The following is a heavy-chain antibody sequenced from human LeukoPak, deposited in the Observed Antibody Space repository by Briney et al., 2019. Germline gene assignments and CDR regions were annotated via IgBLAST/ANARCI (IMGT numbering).Heavy chain of an antibody. CDR3: ARLVAGTGEYNFDY. CDR1: GASISSHY. Sequence: SETLSLTCTVSGASISSHYWSWIRQPPGKGLEWIGYIYYSATTNYNPSLKSRVTISVDTSQNQFSLKLRSVTAADTAVYYCARLVAGTGEYNFDYWGQGTLVTVPS. D-gene: IGHD6-19*01. V-gene: IGHV4-59*08. J-gene: IGHJ4*02. CDR2: IYYSATT.